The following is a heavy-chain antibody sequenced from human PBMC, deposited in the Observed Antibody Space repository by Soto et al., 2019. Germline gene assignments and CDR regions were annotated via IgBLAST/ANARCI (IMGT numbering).Heavy chain of an antibody. CDR3: ARPDIPQELEGHFSY. CDR1: GYTFSNYD. V-gene: IGHV1-8*01. J-gene: IGHJ4*02. Sequence: ASVKVSCKASGYTFSNYDINWVRQAPGQGLEWMGWMNPRSANTGYAQKFQGRVTMTRNTSISTAYMELSSLRSEDTAVYYCARPDIPQELEGHFSYWGQGTLVTVSS. CDR2: MNPRSANT. D-gene: IGHD1-7*01.